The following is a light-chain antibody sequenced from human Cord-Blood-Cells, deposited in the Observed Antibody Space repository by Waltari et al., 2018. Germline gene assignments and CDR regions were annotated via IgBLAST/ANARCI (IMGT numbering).Light chain of an antibody. V-gene: IGKV3-15*01. Sequence: ELLITQSRATMSVSPGGRATLSCSASQSVSSNLTWYQQKPGQAPRLVIYGASTRATGIPARFSRSGSGTEFTLTISSLQSEDFAVYYCQQYNNCPFTFGGGTKVEIK. CDR2: GAS. J-gene: IGKJ4*01. CDR3: QQYNNCPFT. CDR1: QSVSSN.